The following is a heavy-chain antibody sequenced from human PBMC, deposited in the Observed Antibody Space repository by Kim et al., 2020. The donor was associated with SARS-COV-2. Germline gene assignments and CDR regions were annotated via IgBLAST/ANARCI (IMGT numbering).Heavy chain of an antibody. J-gene: IGHJ4*02. CDR3: ARLGVAGTDY. CDR2: NT. Sequence: NTNHNPSLKSRVTISVDTSKNQFPLKLSSVTAADTAVYYCARLGVAGTDYWGQGTLVTVSS. D-gene: IGHD6-19*01. V-gene: IGHV4-59*08.